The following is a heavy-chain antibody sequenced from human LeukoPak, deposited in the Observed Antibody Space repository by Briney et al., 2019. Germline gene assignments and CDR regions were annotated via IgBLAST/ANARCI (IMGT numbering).Heavy chain of an antibody. D-gene: IGHD3-10*01. CDR2: IIPILGIA. Sequence: SVKVSCKASGSTFSSYAISWVRQAPGQGLEWMGRIIPILGIANYAQKFQGRVTITADKSTSTAYMELSSLRSEDTAVYYCAIEYYYGSGSYYNHFDYWGQGTLVTVSS. J-gene: IGHJ4*02. CDR3: AIEYYYGSGSYYNHFDY. V-gene: IGHV1-69*04. CDR1: GSTFSSYA.